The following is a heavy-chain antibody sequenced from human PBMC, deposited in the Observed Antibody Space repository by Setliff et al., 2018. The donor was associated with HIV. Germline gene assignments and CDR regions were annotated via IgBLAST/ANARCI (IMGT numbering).Heavy chain of an antibody. CDR3: ARQTGLRGYYGSNSLYYFDY. Sequence: SETLSLTCSVSGASIRGHYWSWIRQSPGKGLEWIGNIYYSGNTNYNPSFKSRVTISVDTSKNQFSLRVSPVTAADTAVYYCARQTGLRGYYGSNSLYYFDYWGKGMLVTVS. CDR1: GASIRGHY. CDR2: IYYSGNT. J-gene: IGHJ4*02. V-gene: IGHV4-59*08. D-gene: IGHD3-10*01.